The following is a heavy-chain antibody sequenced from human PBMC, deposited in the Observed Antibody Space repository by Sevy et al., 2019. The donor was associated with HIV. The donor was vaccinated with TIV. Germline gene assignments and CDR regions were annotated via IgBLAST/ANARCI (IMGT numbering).Heavy chain of an antibody. Sequence: ASVKVSCKASGYTFTGYYMHRVRQAPGQGLEWMGWINPNSGGTNYAQKFQGRVTMTRDTSISTAYMELSRLRSDDTAVYYGARGNRGYYDSSGYYWLFYYWGQGTLVTVSS. CDR3: ARGNRGYYDSSGYYWLFYY. V-gene: IGHV1-2*02. CDR1: GYTFTGYY. D-gene: IGHD3-22*01. J-gene: IGHJ4*02. CDR2: INPNSGGT.